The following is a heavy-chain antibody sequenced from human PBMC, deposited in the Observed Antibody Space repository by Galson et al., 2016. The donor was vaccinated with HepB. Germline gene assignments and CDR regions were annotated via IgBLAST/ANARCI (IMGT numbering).Heavy chain of an antibody. J-gene: IGHJ4*02. CDR2: IYSVGST. CDR1: GISVSNND. D-gene: IGHD1-26*01. V-gene: IGHV3-53*01. Sequence: SLRLSCAASGISVSNNDMSWVRQDPGKGLEWLSVIYSVGSTNYADSVKGRFTISRDNSKNTVYLQMNSLRAEDTAVYYCVSGPDNAKTKRWGQGTLVTVSS. CDR3: VSGPDNAKTKR.